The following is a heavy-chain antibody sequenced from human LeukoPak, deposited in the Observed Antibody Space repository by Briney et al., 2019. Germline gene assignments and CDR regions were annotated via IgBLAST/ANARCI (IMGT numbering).Heavy chain of an antibody. Sequence: QPGGSLRLSCAASGSTFSNFAMSWVRQAPGKGLEWVSSIFPSGGEIHYADSVRGRFTISRDNSKSTLSLQMNSLRAEDTAIYYCATYRQVLLPFESWGQGTLVTVSS. CDR1: GSTFSNFA. D-gene: IGHD2-8*02. J-gene: IGHJ4*02. V-gene: IGHV3-23*01. CDR3: ATYRQVLLPFES. CDR2: IFPSGGEI.